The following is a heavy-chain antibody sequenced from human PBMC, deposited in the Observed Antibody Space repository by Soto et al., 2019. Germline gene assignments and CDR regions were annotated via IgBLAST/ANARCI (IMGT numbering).Heavy chain of an antibody. CDR2: VYYRGRS. CDR1: GGSITNSSYY. Sequence: XTLSLTCTVSGGSITNSSYYWGWIRQSPGKGLEWIGSVYYRGRSYSKSSVKRRVTISVDTSKNRFSLSLNSVTASDTAVYLCVSQRTTVPTQAYFDYWGPGALGTVSS. V-gene: IGHV4-39*01. D-gene: IGHD4-17*01. J-gene: IGHJ4*02. CDR3: VSQRTTVPTQAYFDY.